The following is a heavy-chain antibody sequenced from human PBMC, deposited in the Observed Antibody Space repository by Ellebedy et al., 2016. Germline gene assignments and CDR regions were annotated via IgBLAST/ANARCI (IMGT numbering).Heavy chain of an antibody. CDR1: DFTVSRND. V-gene: IGHV3-53*01. CDR2: IYTTGAT. J-gene: IGHJ3*02. D-gene: IGHD1-1*01. CDR3: VTRHNGAFDI. Sequence: GESLKISXAASDFTVSRNDMIWVRQAPGKGLEWVSLIYTTGATYYADSVKGRFTISRNNSKKTLFLQMTSLGAEDTAVYYCVTRHNGAFDIWGQGTMVTVS.